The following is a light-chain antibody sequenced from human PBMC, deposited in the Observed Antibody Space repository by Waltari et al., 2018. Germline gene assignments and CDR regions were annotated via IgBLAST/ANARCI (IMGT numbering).Light chain of an antibody. CDR1: SSNIGDNG. Sequence: QSVLTQSPSASGTPGQRVTISCSGSSSNIGDNGVHGYQQLPGKAPTLLIYRNDPRPSGVPDRFSASKSGTSASLAISGLQSEDEADYYCATWDDRMNGHWVFGGGTKVTVL. V-gene: IGLV1-44*01. J-gene: IGLJ3*02. CDR2: RND. CDR3: ATWDDRMNGHWV.